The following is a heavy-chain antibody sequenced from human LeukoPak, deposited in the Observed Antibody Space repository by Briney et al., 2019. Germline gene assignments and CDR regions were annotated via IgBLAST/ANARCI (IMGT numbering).Heavy chain of an antibody. D-gene: IGHD6-19*01. CDR2: IYYSGST. J-gene: IGHJ6*02. V-gene: IGHV4-59*08. CDR1: GGSISSYY. Sequence: SETLSLTCTVSGGSISSYYWSWIRQPPGKGLEWIGYIYYSGSTNYNPSLKSRVTISVDTSKNQFSLKLSSVTAADTAVYYCARGRRSGWYYYGMDVWGQGTTVTVSS. CDR3: ARGRRSGWYYYGMDV.